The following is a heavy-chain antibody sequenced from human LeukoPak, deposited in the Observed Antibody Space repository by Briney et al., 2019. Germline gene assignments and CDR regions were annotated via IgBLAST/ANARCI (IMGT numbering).Heavy chain of an antibody. D-gene: IGHD6-13*01. CDR2: IYYSGST. J-gene: IGHJ4*02. CDR3: ASFAGTHFDY. V-gene: IGHV4-39*01. CDR1: GGSISSSSYY. Sequence: SETPSLTCTVSGGSISSSSYYWGWIRQPPGKGLEWIGSIYYSGSTYYNPSLKSRVTTSVDTSKNQFSLKLSSVTAADTAVYYCASFAGTHFDYWGQGTLVTVSS.